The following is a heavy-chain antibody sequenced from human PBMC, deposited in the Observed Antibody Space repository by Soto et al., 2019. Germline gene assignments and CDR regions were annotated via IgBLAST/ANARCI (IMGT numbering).Heavy chain of an antibody. D-gene: IGHD4-17*01. J-gene: IGHJ4*02. V-gene: IGHV3-20*01. Sequence: EVQLVESGGGVVRPGGSLRLSCAASGFTFDDYGMSWVRQAPGKGLEWVSGINWNGGSTGYADSVKGRFTTSRDNAKNSLYLQMNSLRAEDTALYHCARGGVDEGTVTFYDYWGQGTLVTVSS. CDR1: GFTFDDYG. CDR2: INWNGGST. CDR3: ARGGVDEGTVTFYDY.